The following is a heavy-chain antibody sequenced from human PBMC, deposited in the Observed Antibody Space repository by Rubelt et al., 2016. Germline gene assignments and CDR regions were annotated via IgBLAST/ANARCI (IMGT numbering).Heavy chain of an antibody. CDR2: IYSGGST. CDR3: ARDLGSDSSSFGAFDI. Sequence: EVQLVESGGGLVQPGGSPRLSCAASGFTFSSYGMHWVRPAPGKGLEWVSVIYSGGSTYYADSVKGRFTISRDNSKNSLYLQMNSLRADDTAVYYCARDLGSDSSSFGAFDIWGQGTMVTVSS. J-gene: IGHJ3*02. V-gene: IGHV3-66*01. D-gene: IGHD6-13*01. CDR1: GFTFSSYG.